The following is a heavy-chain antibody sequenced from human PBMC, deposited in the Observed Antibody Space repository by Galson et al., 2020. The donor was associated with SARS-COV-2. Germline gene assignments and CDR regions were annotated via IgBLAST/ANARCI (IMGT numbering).Heavy chain of an antibody. CDR1: GFTFSSYG. Sequence: GGSLRLSCAASGFTFSSYGMHWVRQAPGKGLEWVAVISYDGSNKYYADSVKGRFTISRDNSKNTLYLQMNSLRAEDTAVYYCSGGDYGERYYYYGMDVWGQGTTVTVSS. D-gene: IGHD4-17*01. CDR3: SGGDYGERYYYYGMDV. J-gene: IGHJ6*02. CDR2: ISYDGSNK. V-gene: IGHV3-30*03.